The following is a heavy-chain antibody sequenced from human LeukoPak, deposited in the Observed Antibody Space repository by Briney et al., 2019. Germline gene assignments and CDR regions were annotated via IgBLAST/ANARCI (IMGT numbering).Heavy chain of an antibody. CDR3: ARDAEIWFGESYYFDY. V-gene: IGHV3-23*01. J-gene: IGHJ4*02. Sequence: GGSLRLSCAASGFTFSSYAMSWVRQAPGKGLEWVSAISGTGGSTYYADSVKGRFPISRDNSKNTLYLQMNSLRAEDTAVYYCARDAEIWFGESYYFDYWGQGTLVTVSS. CDR2: ISGTGGST. CDR1: GFTFSSYA. D-gene: IGHD3-10*01.